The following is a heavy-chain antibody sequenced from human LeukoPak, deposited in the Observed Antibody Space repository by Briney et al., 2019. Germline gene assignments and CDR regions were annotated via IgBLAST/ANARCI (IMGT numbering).Heavy chain of an antibody. D-gene: IGHD6-19*01. CDR2: ITGSGGST. V-gene: IGHV3-23*01. CDR1: GFTFSSYA. CDR3: ANGGSIAVATPLDY. Sequence: GGSLRLSRAASGFTFSSYAMCWVRQAPGKGLGWVSGITGSGGSTYSAESAKGRFTISRDNSKNTLYLEMNSLRAEDTAVYYCANGGSIAVATPLDYWGQGTLVTVSS. J-gene: IGHJ4*02.